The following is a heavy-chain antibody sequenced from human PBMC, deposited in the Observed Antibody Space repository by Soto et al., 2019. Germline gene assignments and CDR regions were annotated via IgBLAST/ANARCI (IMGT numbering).Heavy chain of an antibody. V-gene: IGHV1-69*13. J-gene: IGHJ6*02. CDR1: RVAFSKFI. CDR2: IIPIFGTA. CDR3: AKVRYSSPMGYYYGMDV. Sequence: SVKVSCKASRVAFSKFIVTWVRQAPGLGLEWVGGIIPIFGTANYAQKFQGRVTITADESTSTSYMEVNNLRSEDTAVYYCAKVRYSSPMGYYYGMDVWGQGTTVTVS. D-gene: IGHD6-19*01.